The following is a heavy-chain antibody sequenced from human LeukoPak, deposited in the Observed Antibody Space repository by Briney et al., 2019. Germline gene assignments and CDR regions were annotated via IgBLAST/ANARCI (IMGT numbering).Heavy chain of an antibody. V-gene: IGHV4-59*01. Sequence: SETLSLTCTVSGDSISSYYWSWIRQPPGKGLEWIGNIYYSGNTNYNPSLKSRVTISVDTSKNQFSLKLSSVTAADTAVYYCARSPTYYYGSGSYSPFDYWGQGTLVTVSS. CDR2: IYYSGNT. J-gene: IGHJ4*02. D-gene: IGHD3-10*01. CDR1: GDSISSYY. CDR3: ARSPTYYYGSGSYSPFDY.